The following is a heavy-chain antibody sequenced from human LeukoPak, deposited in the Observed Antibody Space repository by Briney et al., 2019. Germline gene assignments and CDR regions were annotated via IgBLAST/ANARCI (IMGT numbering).Heavy chain of an antibody. V-gene: IGHV1-69*13. Sequence: SVKVSCKASGGTFSSYANSWVRQAPGQGLEWMGGIIPIFGTANYAQKFQGRVTITADESTSTAYMELSSLRSEDTAVYYCRGQSSSGYPPEFDYWGQGTLVTVSS. D-gene: IGHD3-22*01. J-gene: IGHJ4*02. CDR2: IIPIFGTA. CDR3: RGQSSSGYPPEFDY. CDR1: GGTFSSYA.